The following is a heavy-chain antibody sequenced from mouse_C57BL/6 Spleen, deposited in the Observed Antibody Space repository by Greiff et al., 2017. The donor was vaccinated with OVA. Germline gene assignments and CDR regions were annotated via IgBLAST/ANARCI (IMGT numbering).Heavy chain of an antibody. CDR2: IWSGGST. V-gene: IGHV2-2*01. Sequence: VQLQESGPGLVQPSQSLSITCTVSGFSLNSYGVHWVRQSPGKGLEWLGVIWSGGSTDYNAACISRLSISKDNSKSQVFFKMNSRQADDTAIYYCARNHYGSSLYAMDYGGQGTSVTVSA. CDR1: GFSLNSYG. CDR3: ARNHYGSSLYAMDY. J-gene: IGHJ4*01. D-gene: IGHD1-1*01.